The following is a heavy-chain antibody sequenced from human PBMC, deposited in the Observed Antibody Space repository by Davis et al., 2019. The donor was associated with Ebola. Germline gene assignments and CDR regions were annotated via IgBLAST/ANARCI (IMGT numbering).Heavy chain of an antibody. V-gene: IGHV3-7*03. J-gene: IGHJ6*02. CDR1: GFTFDRFW. CDR3: ARDRRWELVRFVDYHGIDV. CDR2: IYRDGNEK. D-gene: IGHD1-26*01. Sequence: GESLKISCAASGFTFDRFWMSWVRQAPGRGLEWVASIYRDGNEKNYVDSVKGRFTISRDNTKNSLYLQMNSLRAEDTAVYFCARDRRWELVRFVDYHGIDVWGQGTTVSVS.